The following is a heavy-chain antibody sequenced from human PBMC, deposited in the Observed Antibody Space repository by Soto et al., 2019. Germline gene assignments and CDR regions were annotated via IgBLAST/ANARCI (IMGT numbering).Heavy chain of an antibody. CDR2: TSYDGSNK. CDR1: GFTFSSYG. J-gene: IGHJ4*02. Sequence: QVHLVESGGGVVQPGRSLRLSCAASGFTFSSYGMHWVRQAPDKGLEWVAVTSYDGSNKYYRNSVKGRFTISRDNSKNMLYLQMNSLRAEDTAVYYCAKGADISSWNPIDSWGQGTLVTVSS. CDR3: AKGADISSWNPIDS. D-gene: IGHD6-13*01. V-gene: IGHV3-30*18.